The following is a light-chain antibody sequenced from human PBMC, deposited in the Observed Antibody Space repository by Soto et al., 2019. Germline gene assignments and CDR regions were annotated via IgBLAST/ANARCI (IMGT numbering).Light chain of an antibody. CDR3: SSYAGSSNV. CDR1: SSDVGGYNY. Sequence: SVLTQPPSASGSPGQSVAISCTGTSSDVGGYNYVSWYQQHPGKAAKLMSYEVNKRPSGVADRCSGSKSGHTASLTVPGLQAEDEADYYCSSYAGSSNVFGTGIKVSAL. V-gene: IGLV2-8*01. CDR2: EVN. J-gene: IGLJ1*01.